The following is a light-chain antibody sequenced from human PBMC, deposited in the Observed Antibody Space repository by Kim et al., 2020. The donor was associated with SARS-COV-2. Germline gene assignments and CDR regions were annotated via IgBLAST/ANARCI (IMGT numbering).Light chain of an antibody. Sequence: VSPGQTASITCAGDKLGDKYACWYQQKPGQSPVLVIYQDSKRPSGIPERFSGSNSGNTATLTISGTQAMDEADYYCQAWDSSTAVFGGGTQLTVL. J-gene: IGLJ3*02. CDR2: QDS. CDR3: QAWDSSTAV. V-gene: IGLV3-1*01. CDR1: KLGDKY.